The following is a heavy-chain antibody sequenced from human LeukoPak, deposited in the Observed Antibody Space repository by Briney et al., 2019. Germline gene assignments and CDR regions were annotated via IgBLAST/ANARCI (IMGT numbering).Heavy chain of an antibody. CDR1: GFTFSSYA. CDR2: ISGSGGNT. V-gene: IGHV3-23*01. CDR3: ARGYYDFWSGYYKNGMDV. J-gene: IGHJ6*02. D-gene: IGHD3-3*01. Sequence: GGSLRLSCVASGFTFSSYAMDWVRQAPGKGLEWVSAISGSGGNTYYADSVKGRFTISRDNAKNSLYLQMNSLRAEDTAVYYCARGYYDFWSGYYKNGMDVWGQGTTVTVSS.